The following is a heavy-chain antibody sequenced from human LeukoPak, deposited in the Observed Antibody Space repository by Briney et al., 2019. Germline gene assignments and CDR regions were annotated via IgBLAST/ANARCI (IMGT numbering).Heavy chain of an antibody. D-gene: IGHD6-13*01. V-gene: IGHV1-69*04. CDR1: GGTFSSYA. CDR2: IIPILGIA. J-gene: IGHJ3*02. CDR3: ARVAGSSWDDDAFDI. Sequence: SVKVSCKASGGTFSSYAISWVRQAPGQGLEWMGRIIPILGIANYAQKFQGRVTITADKSTSTAYMELSSLRSEDTAVYYCARVAGSSWDDDAFDIWGQGTMVTVSS.